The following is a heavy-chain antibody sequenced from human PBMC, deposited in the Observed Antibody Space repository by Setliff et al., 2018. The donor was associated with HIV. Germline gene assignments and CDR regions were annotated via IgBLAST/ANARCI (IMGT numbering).Heavy chain of an antibody. Sequence: ASVKVSCKTSGYTFTASYLHWVRQAPGQGLEWMGRISASKGNTKYTQDFQGRVTMTTDTSTSTVYMELRSLRSDDTAVYYCARDQGFWSGFTYNYYMDVWGKGTTVTVSS. D-gene: IGHD3-3*01. CDR1: GYTFTASY. CDR3: ARDQGFWSGFTYNYYMDV. J-gene: IGHJ6*03. V-gene: IGHV1-18*04. CDR2: ISASKGNT.